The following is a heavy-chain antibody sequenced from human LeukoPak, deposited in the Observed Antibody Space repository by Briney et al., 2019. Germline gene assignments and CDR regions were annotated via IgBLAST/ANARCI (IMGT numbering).Heavy chain of an antibody. CDR1: GYSISSGYY. J-gene: IGHJ6*03. Sequence: NTSETLSLTCTVSGYSISSGYYWGWIRQPPGKGLEWIGSIYHSGNTYYNPSLKSRVTISVDTSKNHFSLKLSSVTAADTAVYYCARDETYTSDWQSNHYYYYMDVWGKGTTVTVSS. CDR3: ARDETYTSDWQSNHYYYYMDV. D-gene: IGHD6-19*01. V-gene: IGHV4-38-2*02. CDR2: IYHSGNT.